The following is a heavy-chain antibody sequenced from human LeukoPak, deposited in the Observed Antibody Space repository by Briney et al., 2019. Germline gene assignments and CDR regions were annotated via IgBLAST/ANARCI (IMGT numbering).Heavy chain of an antibody. D-gene: IGHD3-10*01. CDR1: GASISSHY. CDR2: LYYSGST. V-gene: IGHV4-59*11. CDR3: ARATVRAPVWFDP. Sequence: TSETLSLTCTVSGASISSHYWSWIRQPPGKGLECIGYLYYSGSTNYNPSLKNRVTISVDTSKNQFSLKLSPVTAADTAVYYCARATVRAPVWFDPWGQGTLVTVSS. J-gene: IGHJ5*02.